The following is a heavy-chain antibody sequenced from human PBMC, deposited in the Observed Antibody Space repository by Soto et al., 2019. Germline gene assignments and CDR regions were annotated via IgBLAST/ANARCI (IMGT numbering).Heavy chain of an antibody. CDR3: ARGAYSSGWYVADY. CDR1: GFTFSSYS. Sequence: EVQLVESGGGLVKPGGSLRLSCAASGFTFSSYSMNWVRRAPGKGLEWVSSISSSSSYIYYADSVKGRFTISRDNAKNSLDLQMNSLRAEDTAVYYCARGAYSSGWYVADYWGQGTLVTVSS. V-gene: IGHV3-21*01. J-gene: IGHJ4*02. CDR2: ISSSSSYI. D-gene: IGHD6-19*01.